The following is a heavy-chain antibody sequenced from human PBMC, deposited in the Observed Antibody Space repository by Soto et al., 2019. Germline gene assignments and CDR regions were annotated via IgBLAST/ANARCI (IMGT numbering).Heavy chain of an antibody. J-gene: IGHJ6*02. CDR2: IYPGDSDT. CDR3: ARPAGPRDSSSWYRPYYYYGMDV. D-gene: IGHD6-13*01. Sequence: AGESLKISCKGSGYSFTSYWIGWVRQMPGKGLEWMGIIYPGDSDTRYSPSFQGQVTISADKSISTAYLQWSSLKASDTAMYYCARPAGPRDSSSWYRPYYYYGMDVWGQGTTVTVSS. CDR1: GYSFTSYW. V-gene: IGHV5-51*01.